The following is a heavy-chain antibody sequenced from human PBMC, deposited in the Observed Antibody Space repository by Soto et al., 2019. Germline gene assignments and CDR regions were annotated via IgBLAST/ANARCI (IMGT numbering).Heavy chain of an antibody. Sequence: PGGSLRLSCAASGFTFSSYSMNWARQDPGKGLEWVSYISSSSSTIYYADSVKGRFTISRDNAKNSLYLQMNSLRAEDTAVYYCARHPERIAEIGWFDPWGQGT. CDR1: GFTFSSYS. CDR3: ARHPERIAEIGWFDP. V-gene: IGHV3-48*01. CDR2: ISSSSSTI. J-gene: IGHJ5*02. D-gene: IGHD6-13*01.